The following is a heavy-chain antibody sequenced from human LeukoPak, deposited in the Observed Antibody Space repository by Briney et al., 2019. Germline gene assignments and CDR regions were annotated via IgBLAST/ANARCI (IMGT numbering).Heavy chain of an antibody. D-gene: IGHD3-9*01. J-gene: IGHJ6*02. Sequence: GASVKVSCKASGYTFTGYYMHWVRQAPGQGLEWMGWMNPNSGNTGYAQKFQGRVTMTRNTSISTAYMELSSLRSEDTAVYYCARFKGIRYFDPLFNYYYGMDVWGQGTTVTVSS. CDR1: GYTFTGYY. CDR2: MNPNSGNT. CDR3: ARFKGIRYFDPLFNYYYGMDV. V-gene: IGHV1-8*02.